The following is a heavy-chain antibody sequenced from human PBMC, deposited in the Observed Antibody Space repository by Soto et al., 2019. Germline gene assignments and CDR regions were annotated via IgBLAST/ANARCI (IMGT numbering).Heavy chain of an antibody. CDR3: ARGRPSAYCSGGTCSHPPEIDV. Sequence: QVQLVQSGVEVKKPGASVKVSCKGSGYSFPSYALNWVRQAPGQGLESMGWISAYDGKTNYTRKLQGRVTMTTDTSTATAYLDIRGLTSDDTAVYYCARGRPSAYCSGGTCSHPPEIDVRGQGATVIVSS. J-gene: IGHJ6*02. V-gene: IGHV1-18*01. CDR2: ISAYDGKT. D-gene: IGHD2-15*01. CDR1: GYSFPSYA.